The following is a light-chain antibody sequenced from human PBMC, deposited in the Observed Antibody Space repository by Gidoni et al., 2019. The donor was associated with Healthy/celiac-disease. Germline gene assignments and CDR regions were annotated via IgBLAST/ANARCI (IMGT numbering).Light chain of an antibody. CDR3: QQYDHLPPT. CDR2: DAS. V-gene: IGKV1-33*01. Sequence: DIQMTQSPSSLSASVGDRVTITCQASQDISNYLNWYQQKPGKAPKLLIYDASNLETGVPSRFSGSGSGTDFTFTISSLQPEDIATYYCQQYDHLPPTFXGXTKVEIK. J-gene: IGKJ4*01. CDR1: QDISNY.